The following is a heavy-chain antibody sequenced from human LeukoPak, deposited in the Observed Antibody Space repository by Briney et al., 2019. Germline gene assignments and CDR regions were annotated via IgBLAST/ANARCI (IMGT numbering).Heavy chain of an antibody. V-gene: IGHV1-24*01. CDR3: PGPGDVLTARDAFDV. CDR1: GNTLSELA. CDR2: VDPDDGQR. J-gene: IGHJ3*01. D-gene: IGHD2-21*02. Sequence: ASVRVSCKVSGNTLSELAVHWVRQAPGKGLEWMGGVDPDDGQRIYAQKFQGRVTMTEDTSTDTAYMELSWLRSEDSAVYSTPGPGDVLTARDAFDVWGLGTLVVVSS.